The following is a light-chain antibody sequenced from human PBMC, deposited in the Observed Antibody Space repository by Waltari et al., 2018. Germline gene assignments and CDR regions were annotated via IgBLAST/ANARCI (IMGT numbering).Light chain of an antibody. CDR3: HVWHPDMDPGV. CDR1: NIGSYS. V-gene: IGLV3-21*04. CDR2: YDS. J-gene: IGLJ1*01. Sequence: SYALTQPPSVSVAPGTTARITCGGDNIGSYSVHWYQQKPSQAPVLVIFYDSDRPSGIPERFSGSNSGNTATLTSSSVEAGDEAKYYCHVWHPDMDPGVFGPGTEVSV.